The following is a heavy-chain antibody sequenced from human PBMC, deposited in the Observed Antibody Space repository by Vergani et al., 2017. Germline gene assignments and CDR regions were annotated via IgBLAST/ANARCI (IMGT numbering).Heavy chain of an antibody. CDR1: GFTFSSYS. CDR2: ISSSSSTI. D-gene: IGHD3-9*01. CDR3: ASDIGLSGSFDY. J-gene: IGHJ4*02. Sequence: VQLVQSGGGVVQPGRSLRLSCAASGFTFSSYSMNWVRQTPGKGREWVSYISSSSSTIYYADSVKGRFTISRDNAKKSLYLQMNSLRAEATPVYYFASDIGLSGSFDYWGQGTLVSVYS. V-gene: IGHV3-48*01.